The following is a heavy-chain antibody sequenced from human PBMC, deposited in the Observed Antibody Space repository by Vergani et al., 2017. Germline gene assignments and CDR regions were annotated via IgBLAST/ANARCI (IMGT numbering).Heavy chain of an antibody. J-gene: IGHJ1*01. V-gene: IGHV4-39*01. Sequence: QLQLQESGPGLVKPSETLSLTCTVSGGSISSSSYYWGWIRQPPGKGLEWIGSIYYSGSTYYNPSLKSRVTISVDTSKNQFSLKLSSVTAADTAVYYCASQYYYDSSGYPEYFQHWGQGTLVTVSS. CDR2: IYYSGST. D-gene: IGHD3-22*01. CDR3: ASQYYYDSSGYPEYFQH. CDR1: GGSISSSSYY.